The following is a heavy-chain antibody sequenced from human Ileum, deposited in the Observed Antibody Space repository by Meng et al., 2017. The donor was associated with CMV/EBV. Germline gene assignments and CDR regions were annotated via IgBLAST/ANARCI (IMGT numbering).Heavy chain of an antibody. CDR1: EFTFSSYA. CDR3: AKAPPHKAYFDC. CDR2: ISSSGDIT. J-gene: IGHJ4*02. V-gene: IGHV3-23*04. Sequence: EVPVVGLGGGLVQPGGSLRLSCAVSEFTFSSYAMTWVRQAPGKGLEWVATISSSGDITFYGDSAKGRFTISRDNSKNRLYLQMNSVRGEDTAVYYCAKAPPHKAYFDCWGQGTLVTVSS.